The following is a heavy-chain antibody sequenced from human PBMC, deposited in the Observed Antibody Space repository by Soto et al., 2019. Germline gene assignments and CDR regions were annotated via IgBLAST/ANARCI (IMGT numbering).Heavy chain of an antibody. CDR3: AREGYTFGPGAVSGAFDI. J-gene: IGHJ3*02. CDR1: GGTLGSNA. Sequence: SVKVCCKASGGTLGSNAMRWVRQAHRQGLEWMGGIIPIFGTTNNAQKFQGRVTITADESTNTAYMELSSLRSEDTAIYYCAREGYTFGPGAVSGAFDIWGQGTVVTVSS. D-gene: IGHD4-4*01. V-gene: IGHV1-69*13. CDR2: IIPIFGTT.